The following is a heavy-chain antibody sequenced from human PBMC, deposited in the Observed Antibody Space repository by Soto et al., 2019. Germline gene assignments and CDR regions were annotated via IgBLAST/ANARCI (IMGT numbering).Heavy chain of an antibody. CDR3: AKWTSYPTWFGP. CDR1: GGSISSDY. CDR2: TYYIGNT. Sequence: QVQLQESGPGLVKPSETLSLTRTVSGGSISSDYWSWIRQSPGKGLEWIGYTYYIGNTNYNPSLESRATISLDRSKNQFPLKLTSVTAADTAVYYCAKWTSYPTWFGPWGQGILVTVSS. D-gene: IGHD1-26*01. J-gene: IGHJ5*02. V-gene: IGHV4-59*01.